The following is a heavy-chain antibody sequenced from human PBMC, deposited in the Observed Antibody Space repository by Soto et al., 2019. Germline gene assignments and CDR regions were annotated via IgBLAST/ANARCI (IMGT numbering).Heavy chain of an antibody. CDR2: IYPGDSDT. Sequence: GESLKISCKGSGYSFTSYWIGWVRQMPGKGLEWMGIIYPGDSDTRYSPSFQGQVTISADKSISTAYLQWSSLKASDTAMYYFARLGYCSGFSPCVPNYMDVWGKGTTVTVSS. CDR3: ARLGYCSGFSPCVPNYMDV. V-gene: IGHV5-51*01. CDR1: GYSFTSYW. J-gene: IGHJ6*03. D-gene: IGHD2-15*01.